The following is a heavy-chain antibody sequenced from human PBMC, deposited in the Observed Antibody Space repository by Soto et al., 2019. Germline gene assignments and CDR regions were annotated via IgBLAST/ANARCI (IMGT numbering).Heavy chain of an antibody. D-gene: IGHD2-15*01. V-gene: IGHV3-23*01. J-gene: IGHJ4*02. Sequence: GGSLRLSCAASGFTFINYGMSWVRQAPGKGLEWVSAISGSGGNTYYADSVKGRFTISIDNSKNTLYLQMNSLRADDTAVYYCAKGRCSGGSCYSDYWGQGTLVTVSS. CDR3: AKGRCSGGSCYSDY. CDR1: GFTFINYG. CDR2: ISGSGGNT.